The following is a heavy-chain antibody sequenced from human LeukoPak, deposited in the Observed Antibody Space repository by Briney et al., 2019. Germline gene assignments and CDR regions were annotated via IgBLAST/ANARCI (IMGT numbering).Heavy chain of an antibody. CDR3: ARGMPYGGNLFDY. V-gene: IGHV1-69*06. D-gene: IGHD4-23*01. CDR1: GGTFSSYA. Sequence: ASVKVSCKASGGTFSSYAISWVRQAPGQGLEWMGGIIPIFGTANYAQKFQGRVTITADKSTSTAYMELSSLRSEDTAVYYCARGMPYGGNLFDYWGQGTLVTVSS. J-gene: IGHJ4*02. CDR2: IIPIFGTA.